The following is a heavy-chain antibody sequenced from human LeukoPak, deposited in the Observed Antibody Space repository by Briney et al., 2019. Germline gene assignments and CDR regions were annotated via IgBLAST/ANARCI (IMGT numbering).Heavy chain of an antibody. CDR2: ISSSGSTI. CDR1: GFIFSSYE. CDR3: ARDMCSSTSCYVDY. J-gene: IGHJ4*02. Sequence: GGSLSLSCAASGFIFSSYEMNWVRQAPGKGLEWVSYISSSGSTIYYADSVKGRFTISRDNAKNSLYLQMNSLRAEDTAVYYCARDMCSSTSCYVDYWGQGTLVTVSS. D-gene: IGHD2-2*01. V-gene: IGHV3-48*03.